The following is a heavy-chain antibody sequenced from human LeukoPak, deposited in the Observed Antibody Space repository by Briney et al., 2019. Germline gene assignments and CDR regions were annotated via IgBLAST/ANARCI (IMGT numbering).Heavy chain of an antibody. CDR2: ISNSGSTI. CDR3: ARSTYYSDSSPYPFHY. CDR1: GFTFSNYE. Sequence: GESLRLSCVGSGFTFSNYEMNWVRQAPGKGLEWVSYISNSGSTIYYADSVKGRFTISRDNAKNSLYLQMNSLRPEDTAVYYCARSTYYSDSSPYPFHYWGQGTLVTVSS. V-gene: IGHV3-48*03. J-gene: IGHJ1*01. D-gene: IGHD3-22*01.